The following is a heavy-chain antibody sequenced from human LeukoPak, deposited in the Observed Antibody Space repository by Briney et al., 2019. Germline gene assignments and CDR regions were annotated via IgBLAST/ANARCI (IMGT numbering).Heavy chain of an antibody. CDR1: GFTFNRYS. CDR2: ISSSSSYI. CDR3: ARNYYPTYYDILTGHTGGFDP. J-gene: IGHJ5*02. V-gene: IGHV3-21*01. Sequence: GGSLRLSCAASGFTFNRYSMNWVRQAPGKGLEWVSSISSSSSYIYYADSVKGRFTISRDNAKNSLYLQMNSLRAEDTAVYYCARNYYPTYYDILTGHTGGFDPWGQGTLVTVSS. D-gene: IGHD3-9*01.